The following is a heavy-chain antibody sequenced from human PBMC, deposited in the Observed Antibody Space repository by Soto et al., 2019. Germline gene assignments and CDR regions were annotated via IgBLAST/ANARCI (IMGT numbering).Heavy chain of an antibody. D-gene: IGHD2-15*01. CDR3: ARDDVLCDGGRCYGVPLDV. V-gene: IGHV3-66*01. CDR1: GFTVSSKY. CDR2: IQSGGPT. Sequence: EVHLVESGGGLVQPGGSLRLACAASGFTVSSKYMSWVRQAPGKGLEWVSLIQSGGPTYYADSVKGRFTISRDTSENTLHLQMESLRAEDTAVYYCARDDVLCDGGRCYGVPLDVWGEGTTVTVSS. J-gene: IGHJ6*04.